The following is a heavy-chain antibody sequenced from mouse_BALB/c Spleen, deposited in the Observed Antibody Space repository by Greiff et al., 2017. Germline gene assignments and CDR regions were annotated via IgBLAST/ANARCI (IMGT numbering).Heavy chain of an antibody. CDR3: ARTPSVYDGYYGGFDY. D-gene: IGHD2-3*01. CDR1: GDSITSGY. Sequence: EVKVEESGPSLVKPSQTLSLTCSVTGDSITSGYWNWIRKFPGNKLEYMGYISYSGSTYYNPSLKSRISITRDTSKNQYYLQLNSVTTEDTATYYCARTPSVYDGYYGGFDYWGQGTTLTVSS. CDR2: ISYSGST. J-gene: IGHJ2*01. V-gene: IGHV3-8*02.